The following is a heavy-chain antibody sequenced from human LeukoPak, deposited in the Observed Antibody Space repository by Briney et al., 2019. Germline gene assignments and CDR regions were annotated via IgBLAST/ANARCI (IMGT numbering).Heavy chain of an antibody. CDR1: GGSISRGGYY. CDR2: IYYSGST. J-gene: IGHJ5*02. D-gene: IGHD6-6*01. Sequence: PSETLSLTCTVSGGSISRGGYYWSWIRQHPGKGLEWIGYIYYSGSTYYNPSLKSRVTISVDTSKNQFSLKLSSVTAADTAVYYCARNTRAAPCNWFDPWGQGTLVTVSS. CDR3: ARNTRAAPCNWFDP. V-gene: IGHV4-31*03.